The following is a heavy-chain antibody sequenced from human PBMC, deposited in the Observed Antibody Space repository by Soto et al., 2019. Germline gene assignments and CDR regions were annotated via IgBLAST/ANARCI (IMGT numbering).Heavy chain of an antibody. V-gene: IGHV3-49*04. CDR1: GFTFGDYA. Sequence: GGSLRLSCTASGFTFGDYAMSWVRQAPGKGLEWVGFIRSKAYGGTTEYAASVKGRFTISRDDSKSIAYLQMNSLKTEDTAVYYCTRGPAMVRGVINYYYGMDVWGQGTTVTVSS. J-gene: IGHJ6*02. CDR2: IRSKAYGGTT. CDR3: TRGPAMVRGVINYYYGMDV. D-gene: IGHD3-10*01.